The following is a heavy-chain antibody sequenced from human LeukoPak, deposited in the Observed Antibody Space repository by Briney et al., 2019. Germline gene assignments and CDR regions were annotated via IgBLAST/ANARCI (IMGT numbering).Heavy chain of an antibody. J-gene: IGHJ4*02. D-gene: IGHD1-1*01. Sequence: ASVKVSCKASGYTFTGYYMHWVRQAPGQGLEWMGIINPRDGSTNYAQKYQGRITMTTDTSTSTVYMDLSSLGSEDTAVHYCAREGQQLGSFDYWGQGTLVTVSS. V-gene: IGHV1-46*01. CDR2: INPRDGST. CDR1: GYTFTGYY. CDR3: AREGQQLGSFDY.